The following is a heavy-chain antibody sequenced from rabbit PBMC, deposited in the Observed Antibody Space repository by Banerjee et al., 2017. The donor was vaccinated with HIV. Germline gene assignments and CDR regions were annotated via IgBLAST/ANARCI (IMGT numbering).Heavy chain of an antibody. CDR1: GFTISSSYY. D-gene: IGHD1-1*01. CDR3: ARRDYGSGYNFNL. Sequence: QEQLEESGGDLVKPGASLTLTCTASGFTISSSYYMCWVRQAPGKGLEWIACIYAGSSGSTWYASWAKGRFTISKTSSTTVTLQMTSLTAADTATYFCARRDYGSGYNFNLWGQGTLVTVS. CDR2: IYAGSSGST. V-gene: IGHV1S45*01. J-gene: IGHJ4*01.